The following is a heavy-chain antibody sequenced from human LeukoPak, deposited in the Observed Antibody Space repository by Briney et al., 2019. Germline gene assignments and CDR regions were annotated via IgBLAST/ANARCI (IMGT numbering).Heavy chain of an antibody. CDR1: GYTFSSYG. CDR2: ISVINNGNT. CDR3: ARSAEFSYSSGGNNWFDP. Sequence: GASVKVSCKASGYTFSSYGINWVRQAPGQGLEWMGWISVINNGNTRYAQNFQGRLTMTTDTSTTTAYMELRSLRSEDTAVYYCARSAEFSYSSGGNNWFDPWGQGTLVTVSS. J-gene: IGHJ5*02. V-gene: IGHV1-18*01. D-gene: IGHD6-19*01.